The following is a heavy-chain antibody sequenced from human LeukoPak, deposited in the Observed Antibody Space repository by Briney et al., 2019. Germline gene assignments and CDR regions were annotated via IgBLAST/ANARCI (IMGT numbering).Heavy chain of an antibody. D-gene: IGHD6-13*01. J-gene: IGHJ4*02. CDR2: INLDGNEK. CDR3: AREVAVGIGAYNC. V-gene: IGHV3-7*01. Sequence: PGGSLRLSCVASGFTFSSYWMSWVRQAPGKGLEWVANINLDGNEKYYIDSVKGRFTISRDNAKNSLYLQMSSLRAEDTALYYCAREVAVGIGAYNCWGQGTLVTVSS. CDR1: GFTFSSYW.